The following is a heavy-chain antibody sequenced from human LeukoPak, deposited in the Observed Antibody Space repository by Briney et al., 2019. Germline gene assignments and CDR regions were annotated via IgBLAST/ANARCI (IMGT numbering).Heavy chain of an antibody. CDR3: AQDSRGIGFGN. D-gene: IGHD1-1*01. Sequence: GGTLRLSCAASGFTFSSYDMTWVRQTPGKGLEWVSAISGGGGSTYYADSVKGRFTISRDNSKNTLYLQMSSLRAEDTAVYYCAQDSRGIGFGNWGQGTLVTVSS. V-gene: IGHV3-23*01. J-gene: IGHJ4*02. CDR2: ISGGGGST. CDR1: GFTFSSYD.